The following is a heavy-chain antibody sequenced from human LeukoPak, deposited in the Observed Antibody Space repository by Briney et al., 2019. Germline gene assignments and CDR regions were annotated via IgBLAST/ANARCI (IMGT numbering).Heavy chain of an antibody. Sequence: SETLSLTCTVSGGSISSSSYYWGWIRQPPGKGLEWIGSIYYNGSTYYNPSLKSRVTISVDTSKNQFSLKLSSVTAADTAVYYCARHPLTAKGGFDYWGQGTLVTVSS. CDR3: ARHPLTAKGGFDY. J-gene: IGHJ4*02. CDR2: IYYNGST. V-gene: IGHV4-39*01. D-gene: IGHD2-21*02. CDR1: GGSISSSSYY.